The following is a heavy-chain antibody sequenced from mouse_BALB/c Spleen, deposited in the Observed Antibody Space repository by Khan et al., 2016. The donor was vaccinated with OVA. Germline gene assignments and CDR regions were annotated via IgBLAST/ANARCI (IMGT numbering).Heavy chain of an antibody. CDR2: IDPFSGGT. J-gene: IGHJ3*01. CDR3: TRHGYVAWFTY. CDR1: GYSFTSYY. Sequence: EVQLQESGPELMKPGASVKISCKASGYSFTSYYIHWVMQSHGKSLEWIGYIDPFSGGTTYNQKFKGQATLTVDKSSSTAYIHLSSLTSEDSAVYCCTRHGYVAWFTYWGQGTLVTVSA. D-gene: IGHD2-2*01. V-gene: IGHV1S135*01.